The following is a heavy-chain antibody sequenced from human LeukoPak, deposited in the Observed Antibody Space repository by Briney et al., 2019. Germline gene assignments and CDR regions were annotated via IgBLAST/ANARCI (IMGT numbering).Heavy chain of an antibody. CDR2: IYYSGST. D-gene: IGHD6-19*01. CDR1: GGXIRSYY. Sequence: SETLSLTCTVSGGXIRSYYWSWIRQPPGKGLEWIGYIYYSGSTNYNPSLKSRVTISVDTSKNQFSLKLSSVTAADTAVYYCARQKYSSGWYVYWGQGTLVTVSS. V-gene: IGHV4-59*08. J-gene: IGHJ4*02. CDR3: ARQKYSSGWYVY.